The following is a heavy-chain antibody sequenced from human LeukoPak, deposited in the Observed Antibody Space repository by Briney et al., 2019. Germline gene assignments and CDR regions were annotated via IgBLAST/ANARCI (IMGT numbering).Heavy chain of an antibody. J-gene: IGHJ4*02. CDR2: IYYSGST. Sequence: SETLSLTCTVSGFSISHGYYWGWIRQPPGKGLEWIGSIYYSGSTYYNPSLKSRVTISVDTSKNQFSLKLSSVTAADTAVYYCARQVRDSSPGLYFDYWGQGILVTVSS. CDR1: GFSISHGYY. V-gene: IGHV4-38-2*02. CDR3: ARQVRDSSPGLYFDY. D-gene: IGHD3-22*01.